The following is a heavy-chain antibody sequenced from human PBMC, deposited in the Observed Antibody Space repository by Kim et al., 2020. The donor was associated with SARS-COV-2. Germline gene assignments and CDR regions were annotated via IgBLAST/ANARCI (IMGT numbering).Heavy chain of an antibody. D-gene: IGHD6-19*01. CDR3: TTYFQSSSYH. V-gene: IGHV3-15*01. J-gene: IGHJ5*02. CDR2: VKSETDGGAT. Sequence: GSLRLSCTASGFPFSNAWMSWVRQAPGKGLEWVGRVKSETDGGATDYAAPGKGRFTISRDDSKNMLYLQMNSLKIEDTAVYYCTTYFQSSSYHWGQGTLVTVSS. CDR1: GFPFSNAW.